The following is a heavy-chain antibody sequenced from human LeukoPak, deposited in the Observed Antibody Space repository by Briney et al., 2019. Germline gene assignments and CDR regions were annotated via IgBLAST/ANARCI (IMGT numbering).Heavy chain of an antibody. CDR1: GFTFNSYG. J-gene: IGHJ4*02. CDR3: ARGPYYGSGTLDY. D-gene: IGHD3-10*01. V-gene: IGHV3-33*01. Sequence: GGSLRLSCAASGFTFNSYGMHWVRQAPGKGLEWVAVISYDGSNKFYADSVKDRFTISRDNSESTLYLQMNSLRAEDTAVYYCARGPYYGSGTLDYWGQGTLVTVSS. CDR2: ISYDGSNK.